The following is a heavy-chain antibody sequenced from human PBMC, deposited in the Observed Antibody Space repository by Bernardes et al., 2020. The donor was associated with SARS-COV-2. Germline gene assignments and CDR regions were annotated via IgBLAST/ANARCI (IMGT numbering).Heavy chain of an antibody. D-gene: IGHD6-19*01. Sequence: SGHTLLKPTQTLTLTCPLSLFSLSPRGMCVSWIRQPPGKALEWLARIDWDDDKYYSTSLKTRLTISKDTSKNQVVLTMTNMDPVDTATYYCARTIAVAGTPYPDYWGQGTLVTVSS. CDR1: LFSLSPRGMC. J-gene: IGHJ4*02. CDR3: ARTIAVAGTPYPDY. CDR2: IDWDDDK. V-gene: IGHV2-70*11.